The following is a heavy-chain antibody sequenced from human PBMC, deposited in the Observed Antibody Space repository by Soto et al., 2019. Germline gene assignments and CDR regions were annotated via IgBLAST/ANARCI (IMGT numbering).Heavy chain of an antibody. CDR2: MNPNSGNT. Sequence: ASVKVSCKASGGTFSSYAISWVRQATGQGLEWMGWMNPNSGNTGYAQKFQGRVTMTRNTSISTAYMELSSLRSEDTAVYYCARGPRYCISTSCHYWGQGTLVTVSS. CDR3: ARGPRYCISTSCHY. D-gene: IGHD2-2*01. V-gene: IGHV1-8*02. CDR1: GGTFSSYA. J-gene: IGHJ4*02.